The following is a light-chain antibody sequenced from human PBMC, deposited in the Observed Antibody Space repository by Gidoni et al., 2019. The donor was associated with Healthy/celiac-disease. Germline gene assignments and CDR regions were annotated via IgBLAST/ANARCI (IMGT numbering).Light chain of an antibody. J-gene: IGKJ2*01. CDR3: QHYNNWLYT. CDR2: GAT. Sequence: EIVMTQSPATLSVSPGERATLSCRASQSVSSNLAWYQQKPGQAPRLLIYGATARATGIPARFSGSGSGTEFTLTISSRQSEDFAVYYCQHYNNWLYTFGQGTKLEIK. V-gene: IGKV3-15*01. CDR1: QSVSSN.